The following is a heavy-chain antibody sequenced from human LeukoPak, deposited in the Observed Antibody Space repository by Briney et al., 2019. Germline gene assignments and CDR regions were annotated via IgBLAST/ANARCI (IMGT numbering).Heavy chain of an antibody. D-gene: IGHD5-12*01. J-gene: IGHJ4*02. CDR3: AREGGYGSIDY. CDR2: IYHSGST. V-gene: IGHV4-30-2*01. CDR1: GGSISSGGYS. Sequence: SETLSLTCAVPGGSISSGGYSWSWIRQPPGKGLEWIGYIYHSGSTYYNPSLKSRVTISVDRSKNQFSLKLSSVTAADTAVYYCAREGGYGSIDYWGQGTLVTVSS.